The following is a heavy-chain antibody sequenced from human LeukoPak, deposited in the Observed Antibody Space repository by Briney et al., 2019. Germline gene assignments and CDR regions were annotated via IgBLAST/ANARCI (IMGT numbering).Heavy chain of an antibody. Sequence: WASVKVSCKASGYTFTSYAVNWVRQAPGQGLEWMGWINTNTGNPTYAQAFTGQFVFSLDTSVNTAYLQISSLKAEDTAVYYCARAQQWWLLDYWGQGTLVTVSS. J-gene: IGHJ4*02. CDR3: ARAQQWWLLDY. CDR1: GYTFTSYA. V-gene: IGHV7-4-1*02. CDR2: INTNTGNP. D-gene: IGHD5-12*01.